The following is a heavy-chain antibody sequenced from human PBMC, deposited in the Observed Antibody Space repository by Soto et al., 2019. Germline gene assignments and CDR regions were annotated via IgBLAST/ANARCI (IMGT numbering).Heavy chain of an antibody. CDR3: AKDLQAYGDYDYYCYGLDV. V-gene: IGHV3-30*18. CDR1: GFTFSTFG. Sequence: QLVESGGGVVPPGASLRLSCAASGFTFSTFGMHWVRQTPGKGLEWVAVISYDGNNKVYADSVKGRFTISRDNFKNTVDFVMNNLKVDDTAVYYCAKDLQAYGDYDYYCYGLDVWGQGATVSVSS. D-gene: IGHD4-17*01. J-gene: IGHJ6*02. CDR2: ISYDGNNK.